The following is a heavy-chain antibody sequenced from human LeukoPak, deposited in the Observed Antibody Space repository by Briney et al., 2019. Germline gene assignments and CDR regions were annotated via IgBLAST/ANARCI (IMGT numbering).Heavy chain of an antibody. V-gene: IGHV4-30-4*01. J-gene: IGHJ4*02. CDR2: IYYSGST. CDR1: GGSISSGDYY. Sequence: SETLSLTCTVSGGSISSGDYYWSWIRQPPGKGPEWIGYIYYSGSTYYNPSLKSRVTISVDTSKNQFSLKLSSVTAADTAVYYCARALSPYDYGDLRFDYWGQGTLVTVSS. D-gene: IGHD4-17*01. CDR3: ARALSPYDYGDLRFDY.